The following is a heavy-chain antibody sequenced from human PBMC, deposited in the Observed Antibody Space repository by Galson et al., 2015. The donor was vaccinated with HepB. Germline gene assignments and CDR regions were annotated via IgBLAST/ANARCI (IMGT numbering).Heavy chain of an antibody. D-gene: IGHD5-18*01. J-gene: IGHJ4*02. CDR3: ARDTPMANGGPDY. V-gene: IGHV3-7*03. CDR2: IKQDGSQK. Sequence: SLRLSCAASGFPFSKYWMSWVRQAPGKGLEWVANIKQDGSQKYYVDSVKGRFTLSRDNAKNSVYLQMNSLRAEDTAVYYCARDTPMANGGPDYWGQGTLVTVDS. CDR1: GFPFSKYW.